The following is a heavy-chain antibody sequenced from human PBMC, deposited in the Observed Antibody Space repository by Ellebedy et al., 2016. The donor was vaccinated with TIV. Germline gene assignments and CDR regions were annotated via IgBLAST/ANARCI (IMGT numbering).Heavy chain of an antibody. CDR2: ISVYNGRT. CDR3: ARGMVPTF. CDR1: GYTFTNHS. J-gene: IGHJ4*02. V-gene: IGHV1-18*04. Sequence: AASVKVSCKASGYTFTNHSITWVRQAPGQGLEWMGWISVYNGRTNYAQRFQDRVTMTTDTSTNTAYMELRSLKSDDTAIYLCARGMVPTFWGQGTLVTVSS. D-gene: IGHD4/OR15-4a*01.